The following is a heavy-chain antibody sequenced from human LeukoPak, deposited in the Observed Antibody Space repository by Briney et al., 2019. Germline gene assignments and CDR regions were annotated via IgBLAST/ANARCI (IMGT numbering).Heavy chain of an antibody. Sequence: GGALLLSCASSGFTFINYSMSSVRQAPGKGLEWVSTISGSGKNTYYADYVKGRLTIPRDNSKNTLYVQKNSLRAEDTAVYYCAKGGSYYSFDYWGQGTLGTVSS. D-gene: IGHD1-26*01. V-gene: IGHV3-23*01. CDR1: GFTFINYS. CDR2: ISGSGKNT. J-gene: IGHJ4*02. CDR3: AKGGSYYSFDY.